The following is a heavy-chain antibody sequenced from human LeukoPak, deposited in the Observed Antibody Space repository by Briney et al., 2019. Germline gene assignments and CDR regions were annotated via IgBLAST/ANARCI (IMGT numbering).Heavy chain of an antibody. D-gene: IGHD3-22*01. CDR1: GGSIGTSSYY. V-gene: IGHV4-61*01. Sequence: SETLSLTCTVSGGSIGTSSYYWSWIRQPPGKGLEWIGNIYYSGSTNYNPSLKSRVTISVDTSKNQFSLKLSSVTAADTAVYYCTRGSIAYYYMDVWGKGTTVTISS. CDR2: IYYSGST. CDR3: TRGSIAYYYMDV. J-gene: IGHJ6*03.